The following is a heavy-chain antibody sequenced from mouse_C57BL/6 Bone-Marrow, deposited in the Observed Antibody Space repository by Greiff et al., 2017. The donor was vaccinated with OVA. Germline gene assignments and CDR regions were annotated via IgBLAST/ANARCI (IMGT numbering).Heavy chain of an antibody. CDR1: GYNFTGYC. Sequence: QVQLQQPGAELVKPGASVKLSCKASGYNFTGYCMHWVKQRPGQGLEWIGLIHPNSGSTKYNEKFKSKATLTVDKSSSTAYMQLSSLTSEDSAVDYCDRPLEAIDYWGQGTSVTVSS. CDR3: DRPLEAIDY. V-gene: IGHV1-64*01. CDR2: IHPNSGST. J-gene: IGHJ4*01.